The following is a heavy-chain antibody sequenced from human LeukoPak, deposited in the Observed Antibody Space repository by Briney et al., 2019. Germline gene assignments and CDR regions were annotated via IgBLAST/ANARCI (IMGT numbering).Heavy chain of an antibody. CDR2: IKSKTDGWTT. D-gene: IGHD2-2*01. CDR3: TRHYCSSTSCYHY. CDR1: GFTFSNAW. J-gene: IGHJ4*02. Sequence: GGSLRLSCAASGFTFSNAWMSWVRQAPGKGLEWVGRIKSKTDGWTTDYAAPVKGRFTISRDDSKNTLYLQMNSLKTEDTAVYYCTRHYCSSTSCYHYWGQGTLVTVSS. V-gene: IGHV3-15*01.